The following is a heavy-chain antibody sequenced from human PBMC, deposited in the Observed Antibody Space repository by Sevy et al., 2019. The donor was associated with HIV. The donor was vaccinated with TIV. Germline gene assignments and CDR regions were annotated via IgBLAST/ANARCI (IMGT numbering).Heavy chain of an antibody. D-gene: IGHD3-16*01. V-gene: IGHV3-7*01. Sequence: GGSLRLSCAASGFTFDTYWMQWVRQAPGKGLEWVANIRQDGGEIYYSDSVKGRFTISRDNAKESLFLQMTNLKVEDLGIYYCARRFFDVWGQGVLVTVSS. J-gene: IGHJ4*02. CDR1: GFTFDTYW. CDR3: ARRFFDV. CDR2: IRQDGGEI.